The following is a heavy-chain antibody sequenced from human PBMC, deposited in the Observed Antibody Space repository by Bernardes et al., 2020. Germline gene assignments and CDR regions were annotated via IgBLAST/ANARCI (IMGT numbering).Heavy chain of an antibody. CDR3: ARADYGGSFYYYYGMDV. Sequence: GGSLRLWCVASGFTFSSYDMHWVRQATGKGLEWVSAIGTAGDTYYPGSVKGRFTISRENAKNSLYLQMNSLRAGDTAVYYCARADYGGSFYYYYGMDVWGQGTTVTVSS. CDR2: IGTAGDT. CDR1: GFTFSSYD. V-gene: IGHV3-13*01. D-gene: IGHD2-15*01. J-gene: IGHJ6*02.